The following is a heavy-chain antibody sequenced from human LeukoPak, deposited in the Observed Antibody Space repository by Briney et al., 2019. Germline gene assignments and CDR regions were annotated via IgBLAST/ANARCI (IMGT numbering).Heavy chain of an antibody. V-gene: IGHV4-34*01. J-gene: IGHJ4*02. D-gene: IGHD2-2*01. CDR3: AREGLGCSSTSCYVSGKRDY. CDR2: IYYSGST. CDR1: GGSFSGYY. Sequence: PSETLPLTCAVYGGSFSGYYWGWIRQPPGKGLEWIGSIYYSGSTYYNPSLKSRVTISVDTSKNQFSLKLSSVTAADTAVYYCAREGLGCSSTSCYVSGKRDYWGQGTLVTVSS.